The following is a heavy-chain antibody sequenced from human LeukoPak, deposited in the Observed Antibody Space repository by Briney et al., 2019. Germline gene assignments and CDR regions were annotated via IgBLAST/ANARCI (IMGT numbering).Heavy chain of an antibody. D-gene: IGHD3-10*01. V-gene: IGHV1-2*02. CDR3: TRDLGTYTSYGSIFFDY. CDR2: INPNSGGT. Sequence: ASVKVSCKASGYTFTGFYIHWVRQAPGQGLEWMGWINPNSGGTKYAQKFQGRVTMTTDTSTSTAYMELRSLRSDDTAVFYCTRDLGTYTSYGSIFFDYWGQGTLVTVSS. CDR1: GYTFTGFY. J-gene: IGHJ4*02.